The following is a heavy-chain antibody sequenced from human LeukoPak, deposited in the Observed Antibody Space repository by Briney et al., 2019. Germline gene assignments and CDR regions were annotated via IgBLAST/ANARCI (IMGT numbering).Heavy chain of an antibody. D-gene: IGHD6-19*01. CDR3: ARGAKYSSGWWGVPRYYFDY. CDR1: GGSISSSSYY. J-gene: IGHJ4*02. Sequence: PSETLSLTCTVSGGSISSSSYYWGWIRQPPGTGLEWIGSIYYSGSTYYNPSLKSRVTISVDTSKNQFSLKLSSVTAADTAVYSCARGAKYSSGWWGVPRYYFDYWGQGTLVTVSS. CDR2: IYYSGST. V-gene: IGHV4-39*07.